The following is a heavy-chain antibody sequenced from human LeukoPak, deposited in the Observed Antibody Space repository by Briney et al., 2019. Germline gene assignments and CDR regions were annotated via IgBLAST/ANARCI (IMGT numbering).Heavy chain of an antibody. D-gene: IGHD3-10*01. V-gene: IGHV4-59*01. CDR2: IYYSGST. Sequence: SETLSLTCTVSGGSISTYYWSWIRQSPGKGLEWIGYIYYSGSTSYNPSLKSRVTISIDTSKTQFSLKLSSVTAADTAVYYCARVVYSGARGYFDYWGQGALVTASS. J-gene: IGHJ4*02. CDR1: GGSISTYY. CDR3: ARVVYSGARGYFDY.